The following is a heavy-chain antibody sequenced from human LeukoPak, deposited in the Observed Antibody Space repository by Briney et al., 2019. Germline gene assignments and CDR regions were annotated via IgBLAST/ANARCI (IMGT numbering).Heavy chain of an antibody. CDR1: GYSFTSYW. V-gene: IGHV5-51*01. D-gene: IGHD1-1*01. J-gene: IGHJ6*03. CDR2: IYPGDSDT. CDR3: ARHEGTTGYYYHMDV. Sequence: GESLKISCKGSGYSFTSYWIGWVRQMPGKGLEWMGIIYPGDSDTRYSPSFQGQVTISSDKSISTAYLQWSSLKASDTAMYYCARHEGTTGYYYHMDVWGKGITVTVSS.